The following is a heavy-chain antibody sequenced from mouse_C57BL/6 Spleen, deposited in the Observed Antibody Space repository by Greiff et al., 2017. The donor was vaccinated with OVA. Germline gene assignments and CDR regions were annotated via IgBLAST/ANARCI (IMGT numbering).Heavy chain of an antibody. J-gene: IGHJ1*03. CDR3: ARPYYSNPYWYFDV. D-gene: IGHD2-5*01. Sequence: QVQLQQSGAELVRPGTSVKLSCKASGYTFTSYWMHWVKQRPGQGLEWIGVIDPSDSYTNYNQKFKGKATLTVDTSSSTAYMQLSSLTSEDSAVYYCARPYYSNPYWYFDVWGTGTTVTVSS. CDR1: GYTFTSYW. CDR2: IDPSDSYT. V-gene: IGHV1-59*01.